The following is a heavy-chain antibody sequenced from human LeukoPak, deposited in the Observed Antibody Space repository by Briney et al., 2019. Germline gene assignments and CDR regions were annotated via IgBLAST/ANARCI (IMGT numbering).Heavy chain of an antibody. Sequence: SETLSLTCTVSGGSISSYYWSWIRQPPGKGLEWIGYIYYSGSTNYNPSLKSRVTISVDTSRNQFSLKLSSVTAADTAVYYCARSRSGYSYDHAAFEIWGQGTMVTVSS. CDR1: GGSISSYY. CDR2: IYYSGST. J-gene: IGHJ3*02. V-gene: IGHV4-59*01. D-gene: IGHD5-18*01. CDR3: ARSRSGYSYDHAAFEI.